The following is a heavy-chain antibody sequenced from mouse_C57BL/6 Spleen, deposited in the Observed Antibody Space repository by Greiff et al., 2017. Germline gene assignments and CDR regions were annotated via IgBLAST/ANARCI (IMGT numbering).Heavy chain of an antibody. V-gene: IGHV10-1*01. CDR3: VRHKNWDGSFDY. CDR2: IRSKSNNYAT. Sequence: EVQLVESGGGLVQPKGSLKLSCAASGFSFNTYAMNWVRQAPGKGLEWVARIRSKSNNYATYYADSVKNRFTISRDDSESMLYLQMNNLKTEDTAMYYCVRHKNWDGSFDYWGQGTTLTVSS. CDR1: GFSFNTYA. D-gene: IGHD4-1*01. J-gene: IGHJ2*01.